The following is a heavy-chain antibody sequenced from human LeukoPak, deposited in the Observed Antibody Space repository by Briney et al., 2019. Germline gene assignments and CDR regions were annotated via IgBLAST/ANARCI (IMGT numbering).Heavy chain of an antibody. CDR3: ATTVAGTRNAFDI. D-gene: IGHD6-19*01. V-gene: IGHV3-74*01. CDR2: INSDRSST. Sequence: GGSLRLSCAASGFTFSSYWMHWVRQAPGKGLVWVSRINSDRSSTNYADSVKGRFTISRDNAKNTLYLQMNSLRAEDTAVYYCATTVAGTRNAFDIWGQGTMVTVSS. CDR1: GFTFSSYW. J-gene: IGHJ3*02.